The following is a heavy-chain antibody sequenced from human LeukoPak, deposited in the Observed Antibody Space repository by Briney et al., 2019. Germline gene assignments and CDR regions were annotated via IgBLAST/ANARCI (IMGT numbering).Heavy chain of an antibody. Sequence: VGSLRLSCAASGFIFSTYSMNWVRQAPGKGLEWVSYISSDTSTIFYADSVRGRFTISRDNAKNSLYLQMNSLRAEDTAVYYCARESNSGSWGQGTLVTVSS. D-gene: IGHD1-26*01. CDR2: ISSDTSTI. CDR3: ARESNSGS. V-gene: IGHV3-48*01. J-gene: IGHJ5*02. CDR1: GFIFSTYS.